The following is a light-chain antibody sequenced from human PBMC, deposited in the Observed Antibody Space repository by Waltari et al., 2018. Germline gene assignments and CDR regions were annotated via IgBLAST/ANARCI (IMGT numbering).Light chain of an antibody. CDR1: GSNIGAGYD. J-gene: IGLJ3*02. Sequence: QSVLTQPPSVSGAPGQRVTISCTGSGSNIGAGYDVHWYQQLPRAAPKLLIYCASTRPVGVPDRFFGSKSGTSASLASTGLQAEDEADYYCQSYDTSLSVVFGGGTKLTVL. CDR2: CAS. CDR3: QSYDTSLSVV. V-gene: IGLV1-40*01.